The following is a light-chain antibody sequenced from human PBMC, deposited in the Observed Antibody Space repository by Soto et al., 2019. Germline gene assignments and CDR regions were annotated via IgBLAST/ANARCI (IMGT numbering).Light chain of an antibody. V-gene: IGKV3-20*01. Sequence: IVLTQSPGTLSLSPGERATLSCRARQNVARTYLAWYQQRPGQAPRLLIYDASTRATGIPDRFRGRGSGTDFTLTISRLEPEDFAVYFCQPYARSPLAFGGGTKV. CDR3: QPYARSPLA. CDR1: QNVARTY. J-gene: IGKJ4*01. CDR2: DAS.